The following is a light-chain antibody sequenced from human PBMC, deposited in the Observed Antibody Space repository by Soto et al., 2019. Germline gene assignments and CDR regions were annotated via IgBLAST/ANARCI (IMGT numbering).Light chain of an antibody. CDR1: QDISNY. V-gene: IGKV1-33*01. CDR3: QQYDNLPALT. CDR2: DAS. J-gene: IGKJ4*01. Sequence: DIEMTQSPSSLSASVGDRVTITCSASQDISNYLNWYQQKPGKAPKLLIYDASNLETGVPSRFSGSGSGTDFTFTISSLQPEDIATYYCQQYDNLPALTFGGGTKVDIK.